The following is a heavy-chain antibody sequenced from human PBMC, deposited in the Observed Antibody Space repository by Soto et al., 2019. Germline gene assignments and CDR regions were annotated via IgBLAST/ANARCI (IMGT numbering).Heavy chain of an antibody. J-gene: IGHJ4*02. V-gene: IGHV6-1*01. D-gene: IGHD3-16*01. CDR3: PRELAYYVSSDSCFDY. Sequence: SQTLSLTCVISGDSVSGNSAAWNWIRQSPSRGLEWLGRTYYRSRWYNDYAVSVKSRITVTPDTSKNQFSLHLNSVTPEDTAVYYCPRELAYYVSSDSCFDYWGQGALVTVSS. CDR2: TYYRSRWYN. CDR1: GDSVSGNSAA.